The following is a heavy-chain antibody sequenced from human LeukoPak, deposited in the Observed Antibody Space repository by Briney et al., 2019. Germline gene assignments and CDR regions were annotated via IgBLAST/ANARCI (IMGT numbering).Heavy chain of an antibody. CDR3: ARMSIAVAGTPDYYYFYYMDV. CDR1: GGTFSSYA. Sequence: SVKVSCQASGGTFSSYAISWVRQAPGQGLEWMGGIIPIFGTANYAQKFQGRVTITADKSTSTAYMELSSLRSEDTAVYYCARMSIAVAGTPDYYYFYYMDVWGKGTTVTVSS. V-gene: IGHV1-69*06. J-gene: IGHJ6*03. D-gene: IGHD6-19*01. CDR2: IIPIFGTA.